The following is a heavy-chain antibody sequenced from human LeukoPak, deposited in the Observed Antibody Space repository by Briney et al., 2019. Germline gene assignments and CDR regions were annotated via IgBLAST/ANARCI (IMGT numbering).Heavy chain of an antibody. D-gene: IGHD6-19*01. J-gene: IGHJ4*02. Sequence: GGSLRLSCAASGFTFSSYSMNWVRQAPGKRLEWVAHMNQGGSETTNVDSVKGRFTISRDDAKNLVFLQMNSLRVEDTAVYYCARDGVAGGFDYWGQGILVTVSS. CDR2: MNQGGSET. CDR1: GFTFSSYS. CDR3: ARDGVAGGFDY. V-gene: IGHV3-7*01.